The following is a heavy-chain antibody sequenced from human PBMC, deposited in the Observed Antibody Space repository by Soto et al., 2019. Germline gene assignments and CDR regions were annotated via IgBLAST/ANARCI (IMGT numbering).Heavy chain of an antibody. CDR3: ARRRIGGFGPCDH. J-gene: IGHJ4*02. CDR2: IDPSDSYT. CDR1: GYSFTSYW. V-gene: IGHV5-10-1*01. D-gene: IGHD3-16*01. Sequence: GESLQISCKGSGYSFTSYWISWVRQMPGKGLEWMGRIDPSDSYTNYSPSFQGHVTISADKSISTAYLQWSSLRASDTARYFCARRRIGGFGPCDHWRQGLPVTVSS.